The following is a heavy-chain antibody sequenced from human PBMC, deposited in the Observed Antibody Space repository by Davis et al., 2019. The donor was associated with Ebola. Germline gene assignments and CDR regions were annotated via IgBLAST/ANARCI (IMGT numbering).Heavy chain of an antibody. V-gene: IGHV1-69*13. CDR1: GGTFSSYA. Sequence: SVKVSCKASGGTFSSYAISWVRQAPGQGLEWMGGIIPIFGTANYAQKFQGRVTITADESTSTAYMELSSLRSEDTAVYYCARAIVVVPAEGYYYMDVWGKGTTVTVSS. J-gene: IGHJ6*03. CDR3: ARAIVVVPAEGYYYMDV. CDR2: IIPIFGTA. D-gene: IGHD2-2*01.